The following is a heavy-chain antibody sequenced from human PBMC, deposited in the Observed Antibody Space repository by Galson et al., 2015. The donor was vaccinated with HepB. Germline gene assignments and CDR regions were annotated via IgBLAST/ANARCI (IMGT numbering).Heavy chain of an antibody. CDR3: AGEYYFDTSGYYRPNLGFDP. J-gene: IGHJ5*02. CDR1: GYTFSDYA. D-gene: IGHD3-22*01. Sequence: SVKVSCKASGYTFSDYAMNWVRQAPGQGLEWMGWINTNTGNPTYAQGFTRRFVFSLDTSVSTAFLQISSLKPEDTAVYYRAGEYYFDTSGYYRPNLGFDPWGQGTLVTVSS. V-gene: IGHV7-4-1*02. CDR2: INTNTGNP.